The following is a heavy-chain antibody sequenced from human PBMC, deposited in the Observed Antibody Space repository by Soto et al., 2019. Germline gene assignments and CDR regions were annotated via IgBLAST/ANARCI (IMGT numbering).Heavy chain of an antibody. Sequence: QVQLVESGGGVVQPGRSLRLSCAASGFTLTNYAMHWVRQAPGKGLEWLAVISDDGDNKHYADSVKGRFTISRDNSNKTLYLQMNSLRPEDTAVYYCARDRNSSSTLFDYWGQGTLVTVSS. V-gene: IGHV3-30-3*01. D-gene: IGHD6-6*01. CDR3: ARDRNSSSTLFDY. CDR1: GFTLTNYA. J-gene: IGHJ4*02. CDR2: ISDDGDNK.